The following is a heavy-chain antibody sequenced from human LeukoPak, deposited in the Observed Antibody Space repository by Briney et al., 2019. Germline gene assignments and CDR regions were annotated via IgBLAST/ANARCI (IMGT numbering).Heavy chain of an antibody. CDR2: NSAISGNT. J-gene: IGHJ5*02. D-gene: IGHD6-6*01. CDR1: GDSVSGSY. Sequence: SETLSLTCAVSGDSVSGSYWSWIRQPPGKGLEWIGYNSAISGNTNYNPSLKGRVTISVDTSKNQFSLKLSSVTAADTAVYYCARQTYSSSSGWVDPWGPGTLVTVSS. V-gene: IGHV4-4*09. CDR3: ARQTYSSSSGWVDP.